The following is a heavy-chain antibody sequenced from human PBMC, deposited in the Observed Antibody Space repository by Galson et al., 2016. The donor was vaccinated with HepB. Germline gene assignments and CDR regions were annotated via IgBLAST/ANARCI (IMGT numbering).Heavy chain of an antibody. CDR3: ARAPDYDFWSDSPEY. J-gene: IGHJ4*02. CDR1: GGSVSSGSYY. D-gene: IGHD3-3*01. CDR2: LSFNGRT. Sequence: ETLSLTCTVSGGSVSSGSYYWSWIRQPPRKGLEWIWYLSFNGRTSYNPSLKSRVTILVDTSKNQFSLKLSSVTAADTAVYYCARAPDYDFWSDSPEYWGQGILVTVSS. V-gene: IGHV4-61*01.